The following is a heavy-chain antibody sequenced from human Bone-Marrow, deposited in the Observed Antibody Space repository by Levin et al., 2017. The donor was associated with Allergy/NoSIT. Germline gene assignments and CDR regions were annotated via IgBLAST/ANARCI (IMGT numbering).Heavy chain of an antibody. J-gene: IGHJ3*02. Sequence: GGSLRLSCAASGFTFDDYAMHWVRQAPGKGLEWVSGISWNSGSIGYADSVKGRFTISRDNAKNSLYLQMNSLRAEDTALYYCAKGAPRSSGYYQDAFDIWGQGTMVTVSS. CDR1: GFTFDDYA. V-gene: IGHV3-9*01. D-gene: IGHD3-22*01. CDR3: AKGAPRSSGYYQDAFDI. CDR2: ISWNSGSI.